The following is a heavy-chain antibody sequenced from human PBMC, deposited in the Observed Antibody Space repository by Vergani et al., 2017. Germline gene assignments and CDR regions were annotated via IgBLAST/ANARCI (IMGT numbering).Heavy chain of an antibody. CDR2: IQFDGSNQ. CDR1: GFTLSNYD. CDR3: AKHLGGGGIDS. J-gene: IGHJ4*02. V-gene: IGHV3-30*02. D-gene: IGHD3-10*01. Sequence: QVQLVESGGGVVQRGGSLRLSCATSGFTLSNYDMQWIRQGPGKGLEFVAFIQFDGSNQYYADSVKGRFTHSRDFSKNTLYLQMNSLRTDDTATYYCAKHLGGGGIDSWGQGTQVMVSS.